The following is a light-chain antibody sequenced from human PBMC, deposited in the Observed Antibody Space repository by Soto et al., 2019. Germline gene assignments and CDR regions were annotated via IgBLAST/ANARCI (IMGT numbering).Light chain of an antibody. J-gene: IGKJ1*01. CDR2: WAS. CDR1: QSILYSSNNKNY. V-gene: IGKV4-1*01. CDR3: QQYYSSPWT. Sequence: DIVMTQSPDSLAVSLGERATINCKSSQSILYSSNNKNYLAWYQQKPGQPPKLLIYWASTRESGVPDRFSGSESVSDFTLTISGLQAVDGAVYYCQQYYSSPWTFGQGTQVEIK.